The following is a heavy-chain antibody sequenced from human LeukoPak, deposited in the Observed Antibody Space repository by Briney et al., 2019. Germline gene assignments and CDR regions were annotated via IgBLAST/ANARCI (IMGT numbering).Heavy chain of an antibody. Sequence: TGGSLRLSCAASGFTFSNYNMNWVRQAPGKGLEWVSYISSSGSTIYYADSVKGRFTISRDNAKNSLYLQMNSLRAEDTAVYYCARAGLVAVADIDYWGQGTLVTVSS. CDR3: ARAGLVAVADIDY. J-gene: IGHJ4*02. CDR1: GFTFSNYN. D-gene: IGHD6-19*01. V-gene: IGHV3-48*04. CDR2: ISSSGSTI.